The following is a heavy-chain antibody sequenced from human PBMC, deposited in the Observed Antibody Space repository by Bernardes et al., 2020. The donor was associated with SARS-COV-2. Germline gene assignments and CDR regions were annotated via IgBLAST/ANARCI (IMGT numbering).Heavy chain of an antibody. CDR1: GFTFTKYD. Sequence: GGSLRLSCAASGFTFTKYDMSWVRQAPGKGLEWVSGISCSGNTTYYADSVKRRFTISRDNSKNTLFLQMDSLRAEDTAVYYCAKDDDRPLFGAPGFDSWGQGTMVTVSS. V-gene: IGHV3-23*01. CDR3: AKDDDRPLFGAPGFDS. J-gene: IGHJ4*02. CDR2: ISCSGNTT. D-gene: IGHD3-3*01.